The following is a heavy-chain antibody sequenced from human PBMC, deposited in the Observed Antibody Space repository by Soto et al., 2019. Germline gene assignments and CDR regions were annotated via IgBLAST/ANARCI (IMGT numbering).Heavy chain of an antibody. Sequence: EVRFLESVGTLVQPGGSLRLSCVASGFSFSTCAMSWVRQAPGKGLEWVSGISASGGRTYFADSVKGRFTVSRDNSNNTQFLHLNRLRDDDTAVYYCAKASYATPTAQGQLDHWGQGTMVTVSS. CDR3: AKASYATPTAQGQLDH. CDR1: GFSFSTCA. D-gene: IGHD2-2*01. J-gene: IGHJ4*02. V-gene: IGHV3-23*01. CDR2: ISASGGRT.